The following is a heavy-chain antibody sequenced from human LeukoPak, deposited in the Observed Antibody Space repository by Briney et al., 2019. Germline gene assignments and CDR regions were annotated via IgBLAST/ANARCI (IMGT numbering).Heavy chain of an antibody. J-gene: IGHJ6*03. CDR3: ARDHSSGSTEDGYYYYYMDV. CDR2: IIPIFGTA. D-gene: IGHD6-19*01. V-gene: IGHV1-69*05. Sequence: SVKVSCKASGGTFSSYAISWVRQAPGQGLEWMGGIIPIFGTANYAQKFQGRVTITTDESTSTAYMELSSLRSEDTAVYYCARDHSSGSTEDGYYYYYMDVWGKGTTVTVSS. CDR1: GGTFSSYA.